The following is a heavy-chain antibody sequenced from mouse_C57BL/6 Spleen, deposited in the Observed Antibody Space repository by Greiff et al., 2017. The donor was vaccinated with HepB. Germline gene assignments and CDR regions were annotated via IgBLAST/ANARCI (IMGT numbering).Heavy chain of an antibody. D-gene: IGHD3-3*01. CDR3: ARPGDDWYFDV. CDR1: GFTFSDYG. J-gene: IGHJ1*03. CDR2: ISSGSSTI. V-gene: IGHV5-17*01. Sequence: EVMLVESGGGLVKPGGSLKLSCAASGFTFSDYGMHWVRQAPEKGLEWVAYISSGSSTIYYADTVKGRFTISRDNAKNTLFLQMTSLRSEDTAMYYCARPGDDWYFDVWGTGTTVTVSS.